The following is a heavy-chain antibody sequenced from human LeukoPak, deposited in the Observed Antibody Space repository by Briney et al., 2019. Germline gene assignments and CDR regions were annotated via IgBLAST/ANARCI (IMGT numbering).Heavy chain of an antibody. D-gene: IGHD3-3*01. Sequence: SETLSLTCTVSGGSISTTNYYWGWIRQPPGRDLEWIGSICSSGNTYYNPSLESRVTISVDTSKNQLSLKLTSATAADTSVYYCARHSGLRSPFDPWGQGTLVTVSS. CDR1: GGSISTTNYY. V-gene: IGHV4-39*01. J-gene: IGHJ5*02. CDR3: ARHSGLRSPFDP. CDR2: ICSSGNT.